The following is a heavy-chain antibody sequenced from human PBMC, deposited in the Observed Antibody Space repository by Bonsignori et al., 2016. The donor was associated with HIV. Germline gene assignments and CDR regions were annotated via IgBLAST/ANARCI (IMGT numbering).Heavy chain of an antibody. D-gene: IGHD4-11*01. J-gene: IGHJ4*02. CDR3: ARGGHYSNYFDY. V-gene: IGHV1-18*01. CDR2: ISTYNGNT. Sequence: WVRQAPGQGLEWMGWISTYNGNTNYAQKLQGRVTMTTDTSTSTAYMELRSLRSDDTAVYYCARGGHYSNYFDYWGQGTLVTVSS.